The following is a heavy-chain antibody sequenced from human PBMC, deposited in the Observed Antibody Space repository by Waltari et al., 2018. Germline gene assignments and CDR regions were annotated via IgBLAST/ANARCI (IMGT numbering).Heavy chain of an antibody. Sequence: QLQLQESGPGLVKPSETLSLTCTVSGGSISSSSYYWGWIRQPPGKGLEWIGSIYYSGSTDDNPSLKSRVTISVDTSKNQFSLKLSSVTAADTAVYYCARDRRDSDSSLDYWGQGTLVTVSS. D-gene: IGHD2-15*01. CDR3: ARDRRDSDSSLDY. CDR2: IYYSGST. V-gene: IGHV4-39*07. CDR1: GGSISSSSYY. J-gene: IGHJ4*02.